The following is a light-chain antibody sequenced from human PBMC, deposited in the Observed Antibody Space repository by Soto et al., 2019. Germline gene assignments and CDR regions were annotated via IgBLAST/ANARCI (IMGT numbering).Light chain of an antibody. Sequence: QSALTQPPSASGSPGQSVTIPCTGTYSDIGAYNYVSWYQQRPGEAPKLIIYEVSKRPSGVPDRFSGSKSGNTASLTVSGLQAEDEADYYCSSYAGSNNLVFGGGTKVTVL. CDR3: SSYAGSNNLV. CDR1: YSDIGAYNY. CDR2: EVS. J-gene: IGLJ2*01. V-gene: IGLV2-8*01.